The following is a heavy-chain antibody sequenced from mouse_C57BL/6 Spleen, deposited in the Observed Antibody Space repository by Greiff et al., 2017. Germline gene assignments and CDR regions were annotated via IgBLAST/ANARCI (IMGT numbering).Heavy chain of an antibody. Sequence: EVNLVESGGGLVKPGGSLKLSCAASGFTFSDYGMHWVRQAPEKGLEWVAYISSGSSTIYYADTVKGRFTISRDNAKNTLFLQMTSLRSEDTAMYYCARHAYYYGSSWDFDYWGQGTTLTVSS. V-gene: IGHV5-17*01. D-gene: IGHD1-1*01. CDR1: GFTFSDYG. CDR3: ARHAYYYGSSWDFDY. CDR2: ISSGSSTI. J-gene: IGHJ2*01.